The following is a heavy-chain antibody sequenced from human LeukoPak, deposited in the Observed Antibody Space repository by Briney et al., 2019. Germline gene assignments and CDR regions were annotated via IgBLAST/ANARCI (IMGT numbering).Heavy chain of an antibody. CDR3: ARPYYYDSRIDP. J-gene: IGHJ5*02. CDR2: MYYSGST. CDR1: GGSISSGDYD. D-gene: IGHD3-22*01. Sequence: PSQTLSLTCTVSGGSISSGDYDWSSIRQPPGKGLEWIAYMYYSGSTYYNPSLKRRATMSADTSQNQLPLKLGSVTGAYPGVYSRARPYYYDSRIDPWGEGILVPVSS. V-gene: IGHV4-30-4*01.